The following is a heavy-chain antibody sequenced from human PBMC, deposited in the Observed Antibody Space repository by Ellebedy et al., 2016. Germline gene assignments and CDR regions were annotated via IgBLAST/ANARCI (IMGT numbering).Heavy chain of an antibody. CDR1: GYTFTSYD. CDR3: AKRYSSGWYWNYYYGMDV. V-gene: IGHV1-8*01. D-gene: IGHD6-19*01. Sequence: ASVKVSCKASGYTFTSYDINWVRQATGQGLEWMGWMNPNSGNTGYAQKFQGRVTMTRNTSISIAYMELSSLRSEDTAVYYCAKRYSSGWYWNYYYGMDVWGQGTTVTVSS. J-gene: IGHJ6*02. CDR2: MNPNSGNT.